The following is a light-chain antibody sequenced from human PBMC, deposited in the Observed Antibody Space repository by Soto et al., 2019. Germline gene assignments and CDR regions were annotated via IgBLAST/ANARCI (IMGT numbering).Light chain of an antibody. Sequence: DIEMSHSPSSLSASLGDIVTITCRSSQSIDTFLNWYQQKQGKVPKLLIYAASTLQSGVPSRFSGSGSGTDFTLTISSLEPEDFAVYYCQQRSNWQVTFGQGTRLEIK. CDR3: QQRSNWQVT. J-gene: IGKJ5*01. V-gene: IGKV1-27*01. CDR1: QSIDTF. CDR2: AAS.